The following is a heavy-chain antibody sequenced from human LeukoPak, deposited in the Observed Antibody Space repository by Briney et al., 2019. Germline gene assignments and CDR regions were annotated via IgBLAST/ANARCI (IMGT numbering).Heavy chain of an antibody. V-gene: IGHV3-21*01. J-gene: IGHJ4*02. CDR2: ISSSGGSI. D-gene: IGHD2-2*01. CDR3: ARRFCSTTSCQAFES. Sequence: GGSLRLSCAASGFTFSSYGMHWVRQAPGKGLEWVSSISSSGGSIFYADSVKGRFTISRDNAKNSLYLQMNSLRAEDTAVYYCARRFCSTTSCQAFESWGQGTLVTVSA. CDR1: GFTFSSYG.